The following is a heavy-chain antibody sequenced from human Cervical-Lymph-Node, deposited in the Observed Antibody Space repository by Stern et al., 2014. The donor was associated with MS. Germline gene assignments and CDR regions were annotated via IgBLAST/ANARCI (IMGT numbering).Heavy chain of an antibody. CDR3: AAQNYSSAPFDY. D-gene: IGHD6-25*01. CDR2: IYYSGST. V-gene: IGHV4-39*01. Sequence: QVQLQESGPGLVKPSETLSLTCTVSGGSISSSSYYWGWIRQPPGKGLEWIGSIYYSGSTYYNPSLKSRVTLSVHTSKNQFSLKLSSGTAADTAVYYCAAQNYSSAPFDYWGQGTLVTVSS. CDR1: GGSISSSSYY. J-gene: IGHJ4*02.